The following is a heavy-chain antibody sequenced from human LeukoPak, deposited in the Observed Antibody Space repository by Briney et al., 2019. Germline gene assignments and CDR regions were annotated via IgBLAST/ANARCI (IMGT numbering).Heavy chain of an antibody. CDR2: INHSGST. CDR1: GGSISSYY. D-gene: IGHD2-2*01. CDR3: AGGSVPAAQDY. Sequence: SETLSLTCTVSGGSISSYYWSWIRQPPGKGLEWIGEINHSGSTNYNPSPKSRVTISVDTSKNQFSLKLSSVTAADTAVYYCAGGSVPAAQDYWGQGTLVTVSS. J-gene: IGHJ4*02. V-gene: IGHV4-34*01.